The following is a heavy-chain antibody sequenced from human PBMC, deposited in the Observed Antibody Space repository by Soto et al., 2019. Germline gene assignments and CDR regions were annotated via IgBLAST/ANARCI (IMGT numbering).Heavy chain of an antibody. V-gene: IGHV4-39*01. D-gene: IGHD2-15*01. CDR2: IYYRGST. Sequence: PSETLSLPCTFSGDSIRSSSYYWGWIRQPPGKGLEWIGSIYYRGSTYYNPSLKSRVTISVDTSKNQFSLKLSSVTAADTAVYSCARGGYCSGGGCYVPFDYWGQGTLVTVSS. CDR3: ARGGYCSGGGCYVPFDY. CDR1: GDSIRSSSYY. J-gene: IGHJ4*02.